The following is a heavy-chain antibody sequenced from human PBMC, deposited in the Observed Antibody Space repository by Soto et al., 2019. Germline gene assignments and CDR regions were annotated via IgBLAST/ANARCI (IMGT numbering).Heavy chain of an antibody. V-gene: IGHV1-69*02. J-gene: IGHJ5*02. CDR3: ARVGIAVAGTGGWFDP. Sequence: QVQLVQSGAEVKKPGSSVKVSCKASGGTFSSYTISWVRQAPGQGLEWMGRIIPILGIANYAQKFQGRVTITADKSTRTAYMELSSLRSEDTAVYYCARVGIAVAGTGGWFDPWGQGTLVTVSS. CDR2: IIPILGIA. D-gene: IGHD6-19*01. CDR1: GGTFSSYT.